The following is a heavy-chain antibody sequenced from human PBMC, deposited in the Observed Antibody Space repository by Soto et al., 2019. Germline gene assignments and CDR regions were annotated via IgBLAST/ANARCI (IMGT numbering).Heavy chain of an antibody. J-gene: IGHJ5*02. CDR3: ARGVLGRRSSWYRP. D-gene: IGHD6-13*01. Sequence: PSETLSLTCAVYVVSFSGYSWSCIRHPPGKWLEWVGEIHPSGSTNYNPSLKSRVTISVDTSKSQFSLKLNSVTAADTAMYYCARGVLGRRSSWYRPWGQATLVTVSS. CDR2: IHPSGST. V-gene: IGHV4-34*01. CDR1: VVSFSGYS.